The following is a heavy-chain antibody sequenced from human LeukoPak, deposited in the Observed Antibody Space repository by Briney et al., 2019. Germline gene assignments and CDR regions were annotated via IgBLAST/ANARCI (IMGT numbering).Heavy chain of an antibody. D-gene: IGHD3-22*01. CDR2: IYSGGST. J-gene: IGHJ4*02. Sequence: GGSLRLSCAASGFTVSSNYMSWVRQAPGRGLEWVSVIYSGGSTYYADSVKGRFTISRDNSKNTLYLQMNSLRAEDTAVYYCARDFYDTSGYYYDYWGQGTLVTVSS. CDR1: GFTVSSNY. V-gene: IGHV3-66*01. CDR3: ARDFYDTSGYYYDY.